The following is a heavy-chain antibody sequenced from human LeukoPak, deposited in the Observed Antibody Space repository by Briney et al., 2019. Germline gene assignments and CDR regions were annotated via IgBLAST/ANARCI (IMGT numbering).Heavy chain of an antibody. D-gene: IGHD3-16*02. CDR2: ISSSGDTI. V-gene: IGHV3-48*03. CDR1: GFTVSSYE. CDR3: ARDRRLTFGGVIVPFDY. Sequence: PGGSLRLSCADSGFTVSSYEMNWVRQAPGKGLEWVSYISSSGDTIYYADSVKGRFTISRDNAKNSLYLQMNSLRAEDTGLYYCARDRRLTFGGVIVPFDYWGQGTLVTVSS. J-gene: IGHJ4*02.